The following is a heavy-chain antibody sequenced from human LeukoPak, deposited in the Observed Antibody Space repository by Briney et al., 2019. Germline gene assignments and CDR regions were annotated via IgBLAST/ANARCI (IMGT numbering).Heavy chain of an antibody. Sequence: ASVKVSCKVSGYTLTELSMHWVRQAPGKGLEWMGGFDPEDGETIYAQKFQGRVTMTEDTSTDTAYMELSSLRSEDTAVYYCAKRSHDYGDYVVDYWGQGTLVTVSS. J-gene: IGHJ4*02. CDR3: AKRSHDYGDYVVDY. D-gene: IGHD4-17*01. CDR2: FDPEDGET. CDR1: GYTLTELS. V-gene: IGHV1-24*01.